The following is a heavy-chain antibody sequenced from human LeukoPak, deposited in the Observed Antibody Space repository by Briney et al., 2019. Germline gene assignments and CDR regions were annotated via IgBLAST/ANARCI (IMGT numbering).Heavy chain of an antibody. CDR3: AREPATVTTLGVY. Sequence: SETLSLTCTVSGGSISSYYWSWIRQPPGKGLEWIGYVYYSGSTNYNPSLKSRVTISIDTSRTQFSLKLSSVTAADTAVYYCAREPATVTTLGVYWGQGTLVTVSS. V-gene: IGHV4-59*01. CDR2: VYYSGST. J-gene: IGHJ4*02. CDR1: GGSISSYY. D-gene: IGHD4-17*01.